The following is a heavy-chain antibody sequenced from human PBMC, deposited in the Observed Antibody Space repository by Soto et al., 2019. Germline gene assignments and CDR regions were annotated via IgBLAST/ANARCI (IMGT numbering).Heavy chain of an antibody. CDR1: GFTFSSYW. CDR2: IKQDGSEE. D-gene: IGHD6-13*01. V-gene: IGHV3-7*01. CDR3: ARIAASGRGWDG. Sequence: EVQLVESGGGLVQPGGSLRLSCVDSGFTFSSYWMSWVRRAPVKGLEWVGNIKQDGSEENYADSVRGRFTISRDNAKNSMYLQMNSLRVEDTAVYYCARIAASGRGWDGWGQGTTVVVSS. J-gene: IGHJ6*02.